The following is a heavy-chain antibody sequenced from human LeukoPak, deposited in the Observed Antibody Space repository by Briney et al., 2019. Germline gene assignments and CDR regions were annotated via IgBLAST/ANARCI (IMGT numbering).Heavy chain of an antibody. D-gene: IGHD6-13*01. V-gene: IGHV1-18*01. CDR2: ISAYNGNT. Sequence: ASVKVSCKASGYTFTSYGISWVRQAPGQGLEWMGWISAYNGNTNYAQKLQGRVTMPTATSTSTAYMELRSLRSDDTAVYYCARGVAAAGILYYYYMDVWGKGTTVTVSS. CDR1: GYTFTSYG. J-gene: IGHJ6*03. CDR3: ARGVAAAGILYYYYMDV.